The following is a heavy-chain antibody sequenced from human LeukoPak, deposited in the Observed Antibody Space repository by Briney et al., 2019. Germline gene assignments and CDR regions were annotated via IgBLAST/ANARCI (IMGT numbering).Heavy chain of an antibody. J-gene: IGHJ4*02. V-gene: IGHV3-53*05. CDR2: IYSGGNT. D-gene: IGHD6-13*01. CDR3: ARDDRGVAAAAAY. Sequence: GGSLRLSCAASGFTVSNNYMSWVRQAPGKGLEWVSVIYSGGNTYYADSVKGRFTISRDNSKNTLYLQMNSLRSDDTAVYYCARDDRGVAAAAAYWGQGTLVTVSS. CDR1: GFTVSNNY.